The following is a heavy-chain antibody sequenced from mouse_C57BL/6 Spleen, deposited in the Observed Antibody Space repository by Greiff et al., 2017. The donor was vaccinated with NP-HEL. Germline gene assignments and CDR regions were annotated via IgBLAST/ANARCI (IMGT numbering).Heavy chain of an antibody. CDR2: IYPGDGDT. V-gene: IGHV1-82*01. J-gene: IGHJ4*01. CDR3: ASPSYYAIDY. Sequence: QVQLQQSGPELVKPGASVKISCKASGYAFSSSWMNWVKQRPGKGLEWIGRIYPGDGDTNYNGKFKGKATLTADKSSSTAYMQLSSLTSEDSAVYFCASPSYYAIDYWGQGTSVTVSS. CDR1: GYAFSSSW.